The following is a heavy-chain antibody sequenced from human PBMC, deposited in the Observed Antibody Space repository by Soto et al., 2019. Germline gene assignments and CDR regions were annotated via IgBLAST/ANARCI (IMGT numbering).Heavy chain of an antibody. CDR1: GFTFSSYG. D-gene: IGHD3-22*01. J-gene: IGHJ6*02. CDR3: AKDFLRTTMIVVVTIYYYGMDV. V-gene: IGHV3-30*18. Sequence: VGSLRLSCAASGFTFSSYGMHWVRQAPGKGLEWVAVISDDGSNKYYADSVKGRFTISRDNSKNTLYLQMNSLRAEDTAVYYCAKDFLRTTMIVVVTIYYYGMDVWGQGTTVTVSS. CDR2: ISDDGSNK.